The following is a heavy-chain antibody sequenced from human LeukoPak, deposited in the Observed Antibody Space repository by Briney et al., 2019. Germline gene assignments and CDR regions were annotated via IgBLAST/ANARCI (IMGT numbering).Heavy chain of an antibody. CDR1: GFTFSSYW. V-gene: IGHV3-7*01. CDR2: IKQDGSEK. Sequence: GGSLRLSCAASGFTFSSYWMSWVRQAPGKGLEWVANIKQDGSEKYYVDSVKGRFTISRDNAKNSLYLQMNSLRAEDTAGYYCARGGREQWLVRPFDYWGQGTLVTVSS. CDR3: ARGGREQWLVRPFDY. D-gene: IGHD6-19*01. J-gene: IGHJ4*02.